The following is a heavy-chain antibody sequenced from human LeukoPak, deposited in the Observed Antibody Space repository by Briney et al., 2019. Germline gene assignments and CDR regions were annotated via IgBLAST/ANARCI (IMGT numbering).Heavy chain of an antibody. Sequence: PSETLSLTCTVSGGSISSYYWSWIRQPPGKGLEGIGYIYYSGRTNYNPSLKSRVTISVDTSKSQFSLKLSSVTAADTAVYYCARDRLAVAGNYYYYGLDVWGQGTTVTVSS. D-gene: IGHD6-19*01. J-gene: IGHJ6*02. CDR2: IYYSGRT. CDR1: GGSISSYY. CDR3: ARDRLAVAGNYYYYGLDV. V-gene: IGHV4-59*01.